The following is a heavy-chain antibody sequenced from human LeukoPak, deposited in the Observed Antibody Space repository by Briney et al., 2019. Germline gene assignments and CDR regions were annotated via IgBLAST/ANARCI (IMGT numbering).Heavy chain of an antibody. D-gene: IGHD1-26*01. V-gene: IGHV4-38-2*02. Sequence: SETLSLTCTVSGYSISSGYYWGWIRQPPGKGLEWTGSIDHSGSTYYNPSLKSRITISVDTSKNQFSLKLSSVTAADTAVYYCARATWELPTFDYWGQGTLVTVSS. CDR2: IDHSGST. J-gene: IGHJ4*02. CDR1: GYSISSGYY. CDR3: ARATWELPTFDY.